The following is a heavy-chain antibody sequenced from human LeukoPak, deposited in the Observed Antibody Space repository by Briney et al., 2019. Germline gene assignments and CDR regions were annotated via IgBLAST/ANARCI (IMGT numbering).Heavy chain of an antibody. V-gene: IGHV3-23*01. CDR1: GFTFDNYR. CDR2: VNADGGNT. CDR3: TKRVKYGGTWDHFAD. J-gene: IGHJ4*02. Sequence: GGSLRVSCAASGFTFDNYRMSWVRQAPGKGLEWVSTVNADGGNTYYADSVKGRFTISRDNSKSTLILQMNSLRVEDTALYYCTKRVKYGGTWDHFADWGQGTLVTVSS. D-gene: IGHD1-26*01.